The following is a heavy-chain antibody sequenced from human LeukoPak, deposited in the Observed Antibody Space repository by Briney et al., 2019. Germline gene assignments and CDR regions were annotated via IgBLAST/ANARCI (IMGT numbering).Heavy chain of an antibody. CDR3: AREGSYGYFGGPDPNSSDAAFDI. D-gene: IGHD5-18*01. V-gene: IGHV4-39*07. CDR2: IYYDGST. CDR1: GGSIISSSYY. Sequence: SETLSLTCTVSGGSIISSSYYWGWIRQPPGKGLEWIGSIYYDGSTYYNPSLKSRVTISIDTSKNQFSLKLNSVTAADTAVYYCAREGSYGYFGGPDPNSSDAAFDIWGQGTMVTVSS. J-gene: IGHJ3*02.